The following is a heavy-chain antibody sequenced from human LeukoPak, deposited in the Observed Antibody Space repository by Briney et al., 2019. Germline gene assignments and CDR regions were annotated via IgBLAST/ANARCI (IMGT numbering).Heavy chain of an antibody. J-gene: IGHJ4*02. CDR2: ISGSGGTT. V-gene: IGHV3-23*01. CDR1: GFTFSSYA. Sequence: GGSLRLSCAASGFTFSSYAMSWVRQAPGKGLEWVSGISGSGGTTYCADSVKGRFTISRDNSKNTLNLQMNSLRAEDTAVYYCARRHYGLDYWGQGSLVTVSS. CDR3: ARRHYGLDY. D-gene: IGHD3-10*01.